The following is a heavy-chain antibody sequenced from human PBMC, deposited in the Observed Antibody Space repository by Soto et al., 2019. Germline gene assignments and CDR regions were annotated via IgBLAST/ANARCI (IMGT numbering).Heavy chain of an antibody. D-gene: IGHD5-18*01. CDR3: AKVVLSGYSYGSGNGMDV. J-gene: IGHJ6*02. V-gene: IGHV3-23*01. Sequence: PGGSLRLSCTGSGFTFNSYAMTWVRQAPGKGLEWVSAISGSAGSTYYADSVKGRFTISRDNPKNTLYLQMNSLRAEDTAVYYCAKVVLSGYSYGSGNGMDVWGQGTTVTVPS. CDR2: ISGSAGST. CDR1: GFTFNSYA.